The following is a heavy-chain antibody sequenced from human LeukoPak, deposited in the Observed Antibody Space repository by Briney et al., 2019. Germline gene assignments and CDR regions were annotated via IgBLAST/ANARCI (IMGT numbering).Heavy chain of an antibody. J-gene: IGHJ4*02. CDR3: AREIAGYSYGAFDY. CDR2: ITGGGTST. D-gene: IGHD5-18*01. Sequence: PGGSLRLSCAASGFTFGTYGMSWVRQAPGKGLEWVSTITGGGTSTYYADSVKGRFTVSRGNAQNSLYLQMNSLRAEDTAVYYCAREIAGYSYGAFDYWGQGTLVTVSS. V-gene: IGHV3-23*01. CDR1: GFTFGTYG.